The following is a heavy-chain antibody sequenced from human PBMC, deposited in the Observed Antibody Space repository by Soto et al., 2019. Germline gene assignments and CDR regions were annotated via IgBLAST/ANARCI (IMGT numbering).Heavy chain of an antibody. CDR2: IIPIFGTA. Sequence: GASVKVSCKASGGTFSSYAISWVRQAPGQGLEWMGGIIPIFGTANYAQKFQGRVTITADESTSTAYMELSSLRSEDTAVYYCARDPVHGIEAAGHILPYYYGMDVWGQGTTVTVSS. D-gene: IGHD6-13*01. J-gene: IGHJ6*02. V-gene: IGHV1-69*13. CDR1: GGTFSSYA. CDR3: ARDPVHGIEAAGHILPYYYGMDV.